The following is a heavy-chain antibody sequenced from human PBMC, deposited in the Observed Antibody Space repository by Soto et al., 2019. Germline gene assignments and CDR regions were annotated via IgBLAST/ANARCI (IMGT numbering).Heavy chain of an antibody. V-gene: IGHV4-4*07. J-gene: IGHJ2*01. D-gene: IGHD6-13*01. CDR2: LNIAGTI. Sequence: SETLSLTCSVSGASISSFNWNWVRQPAGKGPEWVGRLNIAGTINYNPSLKSRITMSMDTSKNQISLHLRSVTAADTAIYYCARDRGEYTSSWFWYFSHWGHGTLVTVSS. CDR3: ARDRGEYTSSWFWYFSH. CDR1: GASISSFN.